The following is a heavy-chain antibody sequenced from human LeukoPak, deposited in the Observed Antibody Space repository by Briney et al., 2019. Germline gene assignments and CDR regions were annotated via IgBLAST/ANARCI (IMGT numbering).Heavy chain of an antibody. V-gene: IGHV3-30-3*01. D-gene: IGHD6-19*01. J-gene: IGHJ3*02. CDR2: ISYDGSNK. CDR3: AKADSSGWYGAFDI. CDR1: GFTFSSYA. Sequence: PGRSLRLSCAASGFTFSSYAMHWVRQAPGKGLEWVAVISYDGSNKYYADSVKGRFTISRDNSKNTLYLQMNSLRAEDTAVYYCAKADSSGWYGAFDIWGQGTMVTVSS.